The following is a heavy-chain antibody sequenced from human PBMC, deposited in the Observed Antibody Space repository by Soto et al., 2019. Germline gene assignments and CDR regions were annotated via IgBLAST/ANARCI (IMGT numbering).Heavy chain of an antibody. CDR1: GYSFITSYH. CDR3: ARDTGYDHDAFDI. J-gene: IGHJ3*02. CDR2: INPTGSMT. D-gene: IGHD5-12*01. Sequence: GASVKVSCKASGYSFITSYHMHWVRQAPGQGLEWMGIINPTGSMTSYSQKFQGRLTMTRDTSTATDYMELSNLTPEDTALYFCARDTGYDHDAFDIWGQGTMVTVSS. V-gene: IGHV1-46*01.